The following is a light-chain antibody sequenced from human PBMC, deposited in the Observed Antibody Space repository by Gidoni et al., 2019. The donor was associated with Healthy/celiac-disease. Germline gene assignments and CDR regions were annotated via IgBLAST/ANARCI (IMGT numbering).Light chain of an antibody. J-gene: IGKJ4*01. CDR2: TLS. V-gene: IGKV2-40*01. CDR1: QSLLDSDDGNTY. Sequence: IVMNQTPLSLPVTPGEPASISCRSSQSLLDSDDGNTYLDWYLQKPGQSPQLLIYTLSYRASVVSDRFSGSGSGTDFTLKISRVEAEDVGVYYFMQRIEFPSLTFGGGTKVEIK. CDR3: MQRIEFPSLT.